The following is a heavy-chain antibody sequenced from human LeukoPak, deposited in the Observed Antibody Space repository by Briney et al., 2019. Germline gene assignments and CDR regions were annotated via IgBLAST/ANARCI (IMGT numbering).Heavy chain of an antibody. CDR2: ISTRSSYI. J-gene: IGHJ5*02. CDR3: ARDRSNIAASDGWFDP. V-gene: IGHV3-21*01. Sequence: GGSLRLSCAASGFTFSSYNINWVRQAPGKGLEWVSSISTRSSYIYYADSVKGRFTISRDNAKNSLYLQMDSLRAEDTAVYYCARDRSNIAASDGWFDPWGQGTLVTVSS. D-gene: IGHD6-13*01. CDR1: GFTFSSYN.